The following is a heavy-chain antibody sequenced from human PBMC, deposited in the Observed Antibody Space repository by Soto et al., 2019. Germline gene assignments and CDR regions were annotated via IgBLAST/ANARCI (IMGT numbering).Heavy chain of an antibody. V-gene: IGHV1-69*01. CDR3: AARSGKYYDFWSGYTYYFDY. Sequence: QVQLVQSGAEVKKPGSSVKVSCKASGGTFSSYAISWVRQAPGQGLGWMGGIIPIFGTANYAQKFQGRVTITADESTSTAYMELSSLRSEDTAVYYCAARSGKYYDFWSGYTYYFDYWGQGTLVTVSS. D-gene: IGHD3-3*01. CDR2: IIPIFGTA. J-gene: IGHJ4*02. CDR1: GGTFSSYA.